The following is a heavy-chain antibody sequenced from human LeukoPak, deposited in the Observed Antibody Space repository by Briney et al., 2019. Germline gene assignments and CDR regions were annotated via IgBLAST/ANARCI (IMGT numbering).Heavy chain of an antibody. CDR2: IYSGGST. D-gene: IGHD3-10*01. CDR3: AGFGSYYFDY. V-gene: IGHV3-66*01. CDR1: GFIVSSNY. J-gene: IGHJ4*02. Sequence: PGGSLRLSCAASGFIVSSNYMSWVRQAPGKGLEWVSVIYSGGSTYYADSVKGRFTISRDNSKNTLYLQMNSLRAEDTAVYFCAGFGSYYFDYWGQGTLVTVSS.